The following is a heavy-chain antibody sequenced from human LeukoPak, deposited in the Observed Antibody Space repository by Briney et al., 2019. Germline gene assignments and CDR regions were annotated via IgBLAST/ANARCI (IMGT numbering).Heavy chain of an antibody. V-gene: IGHV3-23*01. J-gene: IGHJ3*02. CDR1: GFTFSSYA. D-gene: IGHD6-13*01. Sequence: GGSLRLSCAASGFTFSSYAMSWVRQAPGKGLEWVSAISGSGGSTYYADSVKGRFTISRDNSKNTLYLQMNSLRAEDTAVYYCAKRLRDPLYSSSWYEDAFDIWGQGTMVTVSS. CDR3: AKRLRDPLYSSSWYEDAFDI. CDR2: ISGSGGST.